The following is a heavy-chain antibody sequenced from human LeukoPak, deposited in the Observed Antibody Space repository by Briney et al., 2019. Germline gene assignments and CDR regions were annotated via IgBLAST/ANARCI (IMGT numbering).Heavy chain of an antibody. D-gene: IGHD3-9*01. J-gene: IGHJ4*02. V-gene: IGHV3-21*01. CDR1: GFTFSSYS. CDR3: ASLYDILTGYYNGFDY. Sequence: GGSLRLSCAASGFTFSSYSMNWVRQAPGKGLEWVSSISSSSSYIYYADSVKGRFTISRDNAKNSLYLQMNSLRAEDTAVYYCASLYDILTGYYNGFDYWDQGTLVTVSS. CDR2: ISSSSSYI.